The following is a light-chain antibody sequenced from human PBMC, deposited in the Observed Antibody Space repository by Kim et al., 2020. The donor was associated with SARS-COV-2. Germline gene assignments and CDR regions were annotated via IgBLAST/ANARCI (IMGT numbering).Light chain of an antibody. V-gene: IGLV3-21*04. CDR3: QVWDSSSDHPRV. Sequence: PGKTARITCGGNNIGGKSVHWYQQKPGQAPVLVIYYDSDRPSGIPERFSGSNSGNTATLTISRVEAGDEADYYCQVWDSSSDHPRVFGGGTQLTVL. CDR1: NIGGKS. CDR2: YDS. J-gene: IGLJ3*02.